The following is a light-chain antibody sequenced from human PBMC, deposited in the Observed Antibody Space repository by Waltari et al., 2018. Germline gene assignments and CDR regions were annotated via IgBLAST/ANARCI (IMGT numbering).Light chain of an antibody. CDR2: EFS. CDR3: TSNAGTTGV. CDR1: SSDIGLNNY. J-gene: IGLJ1*01. Sequence: QSALTQPPSASGSPGQSVTISCTGTSSDIGLNNYVSWYQQHPGKAPKRIIYEFSNRPSGVPDRFSGSKSGNTASLTVSGLQPEDEADYYCTSNAGTTGVFGSGTKVTVL. V-gene: IGLV2-8*01.